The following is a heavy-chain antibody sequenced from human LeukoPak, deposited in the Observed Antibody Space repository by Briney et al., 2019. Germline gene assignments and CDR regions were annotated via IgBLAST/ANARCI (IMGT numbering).Heavy chain of an antibody. J-gene: IGHJ6*02. Sequence: ASVKVSCKASGYTFTSYDINWVRQATGQGLEWMGWMNPNSGNTGYAQKFQGRVTMTRNTSISTAYMELSSLRSEDTAVYYCARSGLILEWLPGVYYYYGMDVWGQGTTVTVSS. CDR2: MNPNSGNT. CDR3: ARSGLILEWLPGVYYYYGMDV. V-gene: IGHV1-8*01. D-gene: IGHD3-3*01. CDR1: GYTFTSYD.